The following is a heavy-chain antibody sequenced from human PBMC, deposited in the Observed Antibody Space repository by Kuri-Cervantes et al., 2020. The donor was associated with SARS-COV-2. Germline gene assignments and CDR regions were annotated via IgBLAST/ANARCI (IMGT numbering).Heavy chain of an antibody. V-gene: IGHV3-15*01. CDR3: TTGQAIAGVVVVY. J-gene: IGHJ4*02. CDR2: TKSKTDGGTT. CDR1: GFTFSNAW. Sequence: GGSLRLSCAASGFTFSNAWMSWVRQAQGKGMEWVGRTKSKTDGGTTDYAALVKRRFTISRDDSKNTLLLQMNGLKTDDATVYYLTTGQAIAGVVVVYWGQGTLVTVSS. D-gene: IGHD6-13*01.